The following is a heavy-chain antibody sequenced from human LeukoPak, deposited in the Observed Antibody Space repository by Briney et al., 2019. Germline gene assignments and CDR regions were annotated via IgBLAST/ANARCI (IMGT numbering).Heavy chain of an antibody. D-gene: IGHD5-12*01. J-gene: IGHJ4*02. Sequence: SETLSLTCAVYGGSFSGYYWSWIRQPPGKGLEWIGEINHSGSTNYNPSLKSRVTISVDTSKNQFSLKLSSVTAADTAVYYCARVHFDSGYDSFDYWGQGTPVTVSS. CDR1: GGSFSGYY. V-gene: IGHV4-34*01. CDR3: ARVHFDSGYDSFDY. CDR2: INHSGST.